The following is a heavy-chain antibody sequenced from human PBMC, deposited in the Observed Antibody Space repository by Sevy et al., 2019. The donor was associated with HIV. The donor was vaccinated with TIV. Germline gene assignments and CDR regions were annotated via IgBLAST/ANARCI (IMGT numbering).Heavy chain of an antibody. CDR2: IYYTGNT. V-gene: IGHV4-59*01. Sequence: SENLSLTCSVSGGSISSYFWSWIRQPPGKGLEWIGNIYYTGNTDYNPSLKSRVTMSLDTSKYHYSLRLSSVTAADTIAYYCARDLAARPRVFDYWGQGSLVTVSS. J-gene: IGHJ4*02. CDR1: GGSISSYF. CDR3: ARDLAARPRVFDY. D-gene: IGHD6-6*01.